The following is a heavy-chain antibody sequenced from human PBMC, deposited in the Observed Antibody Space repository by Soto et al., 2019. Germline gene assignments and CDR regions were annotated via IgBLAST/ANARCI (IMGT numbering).Heavy chain of an antibody. CDR2: IYWDDDK. CDR1: GFSLNTPGGG. V-gene: IGHV2-5*02. D-gene: IGHD3-3*01. CDR3: AHLVTADDCEYFDF. Sequence: QITLRESGPTVVKPTQTLTLTCTFSGFSLNTPGGGVGWIRQPPGKALEWVALIYWDDDKRYNPSLKRRLVITKDSSKNQVVLTMTNVDPVGTATYYCAHLVTADDCEYFDFWGQGTLVPLSP. J-gene: IGHJ4*02.